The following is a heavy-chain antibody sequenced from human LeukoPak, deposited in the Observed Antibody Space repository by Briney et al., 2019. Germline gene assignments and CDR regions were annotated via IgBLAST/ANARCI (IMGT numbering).Heavy chain of an antibody. CDR3: TREDGYNYTPSLGY. V-gene: IGHV3-30-3*01. D-gene: IGHD5-24*01. CDR1: GFTFSSYT. CDR2: ISSDGSDK. Sequence: GGSLRLSCAASGFTFSSYTMHWVRQAPGKGLEWVTVISSDGSDKYYADSVRGRSSISRDNSKNTLYLQMNSLRVEDTAVYYCTREDGYNYTPSLGYWGQGTLVTVSS. J-gene: IGHJ4*02.